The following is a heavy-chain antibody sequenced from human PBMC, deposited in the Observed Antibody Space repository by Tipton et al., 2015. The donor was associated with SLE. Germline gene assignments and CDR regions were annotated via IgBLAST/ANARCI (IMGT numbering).Heavy chain of an antibody. CDR1: GGSISTHY. CDR2: IYYSGST. CDR3: ARGNSGVVY. D-gene: IGHD2-15*01. J-gene: IGHJ4*02. V-gene: IGHV4-59*11. Sequence: LRLSCTVSGGSISTHYWSWIRQPPGKGLEWIGYIYYSGSTNYNPSLKSRVTISVDTSKNQFSLKLSSVTAADTAVYYCARGNSGVVYWGQGTLVTVSS.